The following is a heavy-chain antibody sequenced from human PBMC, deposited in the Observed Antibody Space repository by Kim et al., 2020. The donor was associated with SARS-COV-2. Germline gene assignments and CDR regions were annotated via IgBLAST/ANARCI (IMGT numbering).Heavy chain of an antibody. J-gene: IGHJ4*02. Sequence: YAQKFQGRVTITADESTSTAYMELSSLRSEDTAVYYCARSGSLIDPPFDYWGQGTLVTVSS. CDR3: ARSGSLIDPPFDY. V-gene: IGHV1-69*01. D-gene: IGHD1-26*01.